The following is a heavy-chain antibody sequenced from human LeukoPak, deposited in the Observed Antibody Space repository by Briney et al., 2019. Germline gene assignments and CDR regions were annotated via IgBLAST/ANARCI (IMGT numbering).Heavy chain of an antibody. D-gene: IGHD1-26*01. CDR3: AREGYSGSLVIYYYMDV. Sequence: PSGGSLRLSCAASGFTFSSYWMSWVRQAPGKGLEWVANIKQDGSEKYYVDSVKGRFTISRDNAKNSLYLQMNSLRAEDTAVYYCAREGYSGSLVIYYYMDVWGKGTTVTISS. CDR1: GFTFSSYW. J-gene: IGHJ6*03. V-gene: IGHV3-7*01. CDR2: IKQDGSEK.